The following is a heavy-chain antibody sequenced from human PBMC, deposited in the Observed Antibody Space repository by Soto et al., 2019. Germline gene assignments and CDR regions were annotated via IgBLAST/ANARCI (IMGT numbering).Heavy chain of an antibody. D-gene: IGHD6-19*01. CDR1: AFTFSTYT. V-gene: IGHV3-21*01. Sequence: GGSLRLSCTASAFTFSTYTMHWVRQAPGKGLEWVSSISSSSSYIYYADSLKGRFTISRDNAKNSLYLQMNSLRGEDTAVYYCARSPSSGWYYFDYWGQGTLVTVSS. CDR3: ARSPSSGWYYFDY. CDR2: ISSSSSYI. J-gene: IGHJ4*02.